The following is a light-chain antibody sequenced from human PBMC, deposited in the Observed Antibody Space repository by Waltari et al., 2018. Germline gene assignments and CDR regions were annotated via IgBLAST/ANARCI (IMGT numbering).Light chain of an antibody. Sequence: QSVLTQPPSVSEAPRQRVTISCSGTLFNIGNNAVSWYQQLPGRAPTLLLSHNVLRPSGVSDRFSGSKSGTSASLAISGLQSEDEGEYFCSAWDDSLDGPVFGGGTKVTVL. V-gene: IGLV1-36*01. CDR3: SAWDDSLDGPV. CDR1: LFNIGNNA. CDR2: HNV. J-gene: IGLJ3*02.